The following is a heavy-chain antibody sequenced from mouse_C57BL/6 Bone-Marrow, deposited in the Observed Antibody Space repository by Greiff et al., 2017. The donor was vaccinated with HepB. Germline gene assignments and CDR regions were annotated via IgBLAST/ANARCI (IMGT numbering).Heavy chain of an antibody. CDR1: GYTFTSYG. Sequence: VQLQQSGAELARPGASVKLSCKASGYTFTSYGISWVKQRTGQGLEWIGEIYPRSGNTYYNEKFKGKATLTADISSSTAYMELRSLTSEDSAVYFCARCNSTVVDYYALDYWGQGTSVTVSS. CDR3: ARCNSTVVDYYALDY. V-gene: IGHV1-81*01. D-gene: IGHD1-1*01. CDR2: IYPRSGNT. J-gene: IGHJ4*01.